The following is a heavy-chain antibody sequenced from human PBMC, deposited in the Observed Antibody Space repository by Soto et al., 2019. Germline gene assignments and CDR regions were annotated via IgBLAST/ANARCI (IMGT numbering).Heavy chain of an antibody. CDR1: GFTFSSYA. D-gene: IGHD3-22*01. J-gene: IGHJ3*02. V-gene: IGHV3-64*01. CDR3: ASLNYYDSSGYYRGAFDI. Sequence: GGSLRLSCAACGFTFSSYAMHWVCQAQGKGLEYVSAISSNGGSTYYANSVKGRFTISRDNSKNTLYLQMGSLRAEDMAVYYCASLNYYDSSGYYRGAFDIWGQGTMVT. CDR2: ISSNGGST.